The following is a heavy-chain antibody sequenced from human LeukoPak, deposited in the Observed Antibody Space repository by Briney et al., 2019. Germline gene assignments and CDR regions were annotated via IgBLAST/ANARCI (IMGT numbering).Heavy chain of an antibody. D-gene: IGHD2-2*01. J-gene: IGHJ3*02. CDR1: GGCLSSGGYS. CDR3: ARGEDIVVVPAGAFDI. Sequence: SQTLSLTCAVSGGCLSSGGYSWIWIRQPPGKGLEWIGYIYHSGSTYYNPSLKSRVTISVDRSKNQFSLKLSSVTAADTAVYYCARGEDIVVVPAGAFDIWGQGTMVTVSS. CDR2: IYHSGST. V-gene: IGHV4-30-2*01.